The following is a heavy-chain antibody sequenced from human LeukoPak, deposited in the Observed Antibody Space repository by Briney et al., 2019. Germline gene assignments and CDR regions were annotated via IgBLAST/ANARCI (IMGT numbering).Heavy chain of an antibody. V-gene: IGHV4-59*01. CDR3: ARSLGDTRYNLKYCFFYGLDV. Sequence: MSAETLSLTCTVSGGSINTYYWSWIRQPPGKGLEWIGYNNYSGSTNYHPSLKSRVTISVDTSNNQFSLRLSSVTAADTAVYYCARSLGDTRYNLKYCFFYGLDVWGQGTTVTVSS. CDR2: NNYSGST. D-gene: IGHD1-26*01. J-gene: IGHJ6*02. CDR1: GGSINTYY.